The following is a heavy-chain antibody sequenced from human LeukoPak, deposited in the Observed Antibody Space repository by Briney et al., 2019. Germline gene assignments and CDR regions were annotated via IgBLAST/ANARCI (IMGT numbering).Heavy chain of an antibody. D-gene: IGHD1-26*01. CDR1: GGSISSYY. J-gene: IGHJ4*02. V-gene: IGHV4-4*09. CDR2: IYTSGST. CDR3: ARHASGSYSDFDY. Sequence: SETLSPTCTVSGGSISSYYWSWIRQPPGKGLEWIGYIYTSGSTNYNPSLKSRVTISVDTSKNQFSLKLSSVTAADTAVYYCARHASGSYSDFDYWGQGTLVTVSS.